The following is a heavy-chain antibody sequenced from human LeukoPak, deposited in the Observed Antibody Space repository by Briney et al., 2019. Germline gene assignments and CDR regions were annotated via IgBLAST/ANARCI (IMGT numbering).Heavy chain of an antibody. V-gene: IGHV4-34*01. Sequence: SETLSLTRAVYGGSFSGYYWSWIRQPPGKGLEWIGEINHSGSTNYNPSLKSRVTISVDTSKNQFSLKLSSVTAADTAVYYCARGKIYSGYDSPNYYYYGMDVWGQGTTVTVSS. J-gene: IGHJ6*02. CDR1: GGSFSGYY. D-gene: IGHD5-12*01. CDR2: INHSGST. CDR3: ARGKIYSGYDSPNYYYYGMDV.